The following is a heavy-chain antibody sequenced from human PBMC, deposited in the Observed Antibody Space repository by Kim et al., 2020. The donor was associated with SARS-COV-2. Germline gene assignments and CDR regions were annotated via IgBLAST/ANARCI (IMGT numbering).Heavy chain of an antibody. CDR2: ISKTGGRT. CDR1: GFTFSNYD. V-gene: IGHV3-23*01. CDR3: AKGLIIGSAYDY. Sequence: GGSLILSCAASGFTFSNYDMSWVRQAPGQGLEWVSAISKTGGRTYYADSVLGRFTISRDNSANTMYLQMNSLRAEDTAIYYCAKGLIIGSAYDYWGQGTLVTVSS. D-gene: IGHD2-15*01. J-gene: IGHJ4*02.